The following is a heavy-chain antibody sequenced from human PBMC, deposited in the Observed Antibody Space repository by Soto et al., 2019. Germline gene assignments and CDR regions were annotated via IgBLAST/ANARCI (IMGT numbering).Heavy chain of an antibody. J-gene: IGHJ4*02. V-gene: IGHV3-23*01. D-gene: IGHD1-26*01. CDR3: ARRGSGSYYDY. CDR2: ISGSGGST. CDR1: GFTFSSYA. Sequence: EVQLLESGGGLVQPGGSLRLSCAASGFTFSSYAMRWVRQAPGKGLEWVSAISGSGGSTYYADSVKGRFTISRDNSENTLYLQMNSRRAEDTAVYYCARRGSGSYYDYWGQGTLVTVSS.